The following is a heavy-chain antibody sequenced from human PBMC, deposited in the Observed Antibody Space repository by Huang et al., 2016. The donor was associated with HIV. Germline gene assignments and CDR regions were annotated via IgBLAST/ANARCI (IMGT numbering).Heavy chain of an antibody. J-gene: IGHJ4*02. CDR2: IRGSCHRT. D-gene: IGHD4-17*01. V-gene: IGHV3-23*01. Sequence: EVQLLESGGGLVQPGGSLRPSCAAFGFTFIVFAMSWVRQAPGKGMGGVSAIRGSCHRTYYADSVKGRFTISRDNSKNTLYLQMNKLRVEDTAVYFCAKDPSSPYGDSYFEQWGQGTLVTVSP. CDR3: AKDPSSPYGDSYFEQ. CDR1: GFTFIVFA.